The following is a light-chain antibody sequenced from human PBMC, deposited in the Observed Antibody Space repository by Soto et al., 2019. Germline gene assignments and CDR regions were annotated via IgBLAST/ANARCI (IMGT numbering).Light chain of an antibody. CDR3: QQYDNLPPL. V-gene: IGKV1-33*01. Sequence: DIQMTQSPSSLSASVGDRFTITCRASQDISNYLNWYQQKPGKAPKLLIYDASNLETGVPSRFSGSGSGTDFTFTISSLQPEDIATYYCQQYDNLPPLFGGGTKVDNK. J-gene: IGKJ4*01. CDR1: QDISNY. CDR2: DAS.